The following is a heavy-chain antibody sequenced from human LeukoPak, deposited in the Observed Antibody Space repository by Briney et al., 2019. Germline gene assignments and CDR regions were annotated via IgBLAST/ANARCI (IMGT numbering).Heavy chain of an antibody. CDR1: GFTFKIYD. D-gene: IGHD5-12*01. CDR2: ISYDGSNR. V-gene: IGHV3-30*18. CDR3: AKGGDLNHIVATILNY. J-gene: IGHJ4*02. Sequence: GRSLRLSCAASGFTFKIYDMHWVRQAPGKGLEWVAIISYDGSNRYYADSVEGRFTISRDNSMNTLYLQMNSLRDEDTVVYYCAKGGDLNHIVATILNYWGQGTLVTVSS.